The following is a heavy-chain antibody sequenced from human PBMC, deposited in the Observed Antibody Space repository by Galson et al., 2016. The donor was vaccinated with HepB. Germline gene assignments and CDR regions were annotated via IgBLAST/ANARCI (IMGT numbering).Heavy chain of an antibody. CDR1: GYTFTRFA. CDR2: INTNTGNP. CDR3: ARDQEFAAGTPLVDY. D-gene: IGHD6-13*01. V-gene: IGHV7-4-1*02. Sequence: SVKVSCKASGYTFTRFAINWVRQAPGQGLEWLGWINTNTGNPTYAQGFIGRFVFSLDTSVSTAYLQISSLRAEDTAVYYCARDQEFAAGTPLVDYWGQGTLVTVSS. J-gene: IGHJ4*02.